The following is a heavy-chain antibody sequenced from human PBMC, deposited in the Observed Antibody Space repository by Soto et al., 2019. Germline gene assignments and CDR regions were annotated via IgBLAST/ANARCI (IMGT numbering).Heavy chain of an antibody. CDR3: ARDGRNWNYFPPYYYYYGMDV. D-gene: IGHD1-7*01. CDR2: INHSGST. J-gene: IGHJ6*02. V-gene: IGHV4-34*01. Sequence: SETLSLTCAVYGGSFSGYYWSWIRQPPGKGLEWIGEINHSGSTNYNPSLKSRVTISVDTSKNQFSLKLSSVTAADTAVYYCARDGRNWNYFPPYYYYYGMDVWGQGTTVTVSS. CDR1: GGSFSGYY.